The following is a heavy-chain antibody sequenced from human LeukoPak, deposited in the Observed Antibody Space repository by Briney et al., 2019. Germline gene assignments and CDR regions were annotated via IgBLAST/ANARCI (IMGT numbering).Heavy chain of an antibody. D-gene: IGHD6-19*01. Sequence: GGSLRLSCAASGFTFSSYSMNWVRQAPGKGLEWVSYISSSSSTIYYADSVKGRFTISRDNAKNSLYLQMNSLRAEDTAVYYCARDRVGGYSSDPDAFDIWGQGTMVTVSS. V-gene: IGHV3-48*01. CDR3: ARDRVGGYSSDPDAFDI. J-gene: IGHJ3*02. CDR1: GFTFSSYS. CDR2: ISSSSSTI.